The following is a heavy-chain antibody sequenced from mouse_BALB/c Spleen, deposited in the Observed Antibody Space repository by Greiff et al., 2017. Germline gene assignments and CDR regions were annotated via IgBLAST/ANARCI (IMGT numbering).Heavy chain of an antibody. V-gene: IGHV5-17*02. Sequence: EVKVVESGGGLVQPGGSRKLSCAASGFTFSSFGMHWVRQAPEKGLEWVAYISSGSSTIYYADTVKGRFTISRDNPKNTLFLQMTSLRSEDTAMYYCARASITTATFDYWGQGTTLTVSS. D-gene: IGHD1-2*01. CDR3: ARASITTATFDY. J-gene: IGHJ2*01. CDR1: GFTFSSFG. CDR2: ISSGSSTI.